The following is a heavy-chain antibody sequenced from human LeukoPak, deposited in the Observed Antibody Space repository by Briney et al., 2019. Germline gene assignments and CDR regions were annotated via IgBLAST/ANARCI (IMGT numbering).Heavy chain of an antibody. V-gene: IGHV3-74*01. Sequence: GGSLRLSCAASGFTFSSHWMHWVRQVPGEGLVWVSRISRDGRSTAYADSVKGRFTISGDNAKNTLYLQMNSLRAEDTAVYYCTSDTVDTSLGIDYWGLGTLVTVSS. CDR2: ISRDGRST. D-gene: IGHD5-18*01. CDR1: GFTFSSHW. J-gene: IGHJ4*02. CDR3: TSDTVDTSLGIDY.